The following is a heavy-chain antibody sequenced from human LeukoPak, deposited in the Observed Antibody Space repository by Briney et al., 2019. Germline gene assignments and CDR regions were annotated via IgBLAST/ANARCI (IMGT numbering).Heavy chain of an antibody. CDR1: GYSFTSYW. J-gene: IGHJ3*02. D-gene: IGHD3-10*01. CDR3: ARHYYGSGSHPSPDAFDI. V-gene: IGHV5-51*01. Sequence: GESLKISCKGSGYSFTSYWIGWVRQMPGKGLEWMGIIYPGDSDTRYSPSFQGQVTISADKSISTAYLQWSSLKASDTAMYYCARHYYGSGSHPSPDAFDIWGQGKMVTVSS. CDR2: IYPGDSDT.